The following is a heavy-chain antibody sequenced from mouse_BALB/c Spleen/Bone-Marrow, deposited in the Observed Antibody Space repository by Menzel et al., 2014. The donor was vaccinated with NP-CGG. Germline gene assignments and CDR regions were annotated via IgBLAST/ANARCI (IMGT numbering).Heavy chain of an antibody. CDR3: ARSYYGYDRGYYFDY. J-gene: IGHJ2*01. CDR2: IWAGGST. D-gene: IGHD2-2*01. V-gene: IGHV2-9*02. Sequence: VKLVESGPDLVAPSQSLSITCTVSGFSLTSFGIHWVRQPPGKGLEWLGVIWAGGSTNYNSALMSRLSISKDNSKSQVFLKMNSLQTDDTAMYYCARSYYGYDRGYYFDYWGQGTTLTVSS. CDR1: GFSLTSFG.